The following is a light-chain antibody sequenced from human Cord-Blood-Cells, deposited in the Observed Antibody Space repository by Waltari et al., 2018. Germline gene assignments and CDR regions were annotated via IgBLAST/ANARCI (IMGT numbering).Light chain of an antibody. CDR2: KAS. CDR1: QSISSW. CDR3: QQYNSYSST. V-gene: IGKV1-5*03. J-gene: IGKJ2*01. Sequence: DIQMTQSPSTLSASVGDRVTITCRASQSISSWLAWYQQKPGKAPKLLIYKASSLESGVPSRFSGSGSGTEFTLTISSLQPDDFATYDCQQYNSYSSTFGQGTKLEIK.